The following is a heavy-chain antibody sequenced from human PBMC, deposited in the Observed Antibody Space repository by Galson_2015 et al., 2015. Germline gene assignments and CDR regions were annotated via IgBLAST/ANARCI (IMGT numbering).Heavy chain of an antibody. CDR3: ARVNPRYSGYELRGGFDY. J-gene: IGHJ4*02. CDR1: GGSISSYY. D-gene: IGHD5-12*01. V-gene: IGHV4-59*01. CDR2: IYYSGST. Sequence: SETLSLTCTVSGGSISSYYWSWIRQPPGKGLEWIGYIYYSGSTNYNPSLKSRVTISVDTSKNQFSLKLSSVTAADTAVYYCARVNPRYSGYELRGGFDYWGQGTLVTVSA.